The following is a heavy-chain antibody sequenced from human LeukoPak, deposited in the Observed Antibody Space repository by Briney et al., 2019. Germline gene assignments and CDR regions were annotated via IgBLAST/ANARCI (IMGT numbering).Heavy chain of an antibody. Sequence: ASVKVSCKVSGYTLTELSMHWVRQAPGKGLEWMGGFDPEDGETIYAQKFQGRVTMTEDTSTDTAYMELSSPRSENTAVYYCKGIVVVTASSDAFDIWGQGTMVTVSS. CDR2: FDPEDGET. CDR3: KGIVVVTASSDAFDI. V-gene: IGHV1-24*01. D-gene: IGHD2-21*02. CDR1: GYTLTELS. J-gene: IGHJ3*02.